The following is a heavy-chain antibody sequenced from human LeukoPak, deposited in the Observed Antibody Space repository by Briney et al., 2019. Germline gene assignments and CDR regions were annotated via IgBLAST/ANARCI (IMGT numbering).Heavy chain of an antibody. CDR1: GYSINSGHY. V-gene: IGHV4-38-2*02. D-gene: IGHD6-6*01. Sequence: SETLSLTCSVSGYSINSGHYWGWIRQPPGKGLEWIGSIYHSGSTYYNPSLKSRVTISLDTSKNQFSLKLSSVTAADTAVYYCARATYGSSPVPADYWGQGTLVTVSS. CDR3: ARATYGSSPVPADY. CDR2: IYHSGST. J-gene: IGHJ4*02.